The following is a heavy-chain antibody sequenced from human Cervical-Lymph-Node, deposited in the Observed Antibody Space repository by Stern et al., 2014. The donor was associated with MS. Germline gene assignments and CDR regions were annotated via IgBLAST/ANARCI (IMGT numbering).Heavy chain of an antibody. CDR1: GYNFTTYY. J-gene: IGHJ6*02. V-gene: IGHV1-46*01. D-gene: IGHD3-10*01. Sequence: QVQLVQSGPEVKKPGASVRVSCKASGYNFTTYYMHWVRQAPGQGIEWMGIINPRCGRTSFAQKFQGRLTLTRDTSTRTDELESRRLRSEDAAVYYCAVKESWNGMDVWGQGTTVTASS. CDR2: INPRCGRT. CDR3: AVKESWNGMDV.